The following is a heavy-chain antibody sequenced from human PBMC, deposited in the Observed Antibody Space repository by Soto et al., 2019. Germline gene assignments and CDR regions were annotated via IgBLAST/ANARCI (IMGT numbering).Heavy chain of an antibody. J-gene: IGHJ5*02. CDR3: ARVHSSGIFYFLDP. Sequence: SVKVSCKASGGTFDSYVISWLRQAPGQGLEWMGGIMPIFGTPNYAQKFRGRVTISADESTSTAYLELSSLTSDDTAVYYCARVHSSGIFYFLDPWGQGTLVTVSS. CDR2: IMPIFGTP. V-gene: IGHV1-69*13. D-gene: IGHD3-10*01. CDR1: GGTFDSYV.